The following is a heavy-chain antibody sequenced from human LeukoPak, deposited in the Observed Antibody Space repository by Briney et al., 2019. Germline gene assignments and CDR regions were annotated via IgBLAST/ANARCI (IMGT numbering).Heavy chain of an antibody. CDR2: IIPIFGTA. Sequence: ASVKVSCKASGGTFSSYAISWVRQAPGQGLEWMGGIIPIFGTANYAQKFQGRVTITADESTSTAYMELSSLRSEDTAVYYCARVYGDYVLYGMDVWGQGTTVTVSS. CDR3: ARVYGDYVLYGMDV. J-gene: IGHJ6*02. V-gene: IGHV1-69*13. CDR1: GGTFSSYA. D-gene: IGHD4-17*01.